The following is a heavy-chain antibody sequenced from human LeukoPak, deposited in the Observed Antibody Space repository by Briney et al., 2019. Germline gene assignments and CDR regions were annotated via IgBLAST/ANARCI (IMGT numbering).Heavy chain of an antibody. CDR2: IYYSGST. CDR3: ARGLGPGGYASEY. Sequence: PSETLSLTCTVSGGSISSYYWSWIRQPPGKGLVWIGYIYYSGSTNYNPSLKSRVTISVDTSKNQFSLKLSSVTAADTAVYYCARGLGPGGYASEYWGQGTLVTVSS. CDR1: GGSISSYY. V-gene: IGHV4-59*01. D-gene: IGHD3-16*01. J-gene: IGHJ4*02.